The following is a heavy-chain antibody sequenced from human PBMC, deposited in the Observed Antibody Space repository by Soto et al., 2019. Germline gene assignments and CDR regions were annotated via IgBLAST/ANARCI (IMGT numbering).Heavy chain of an antibody. CDR1: GYTFTTYY. Sequence: GASVKVSCKASGYTFTTYYMYWVRQAPGQGLEWMGIINPSGGSTSFAQKFQGRVTMTRDTSTNTVYMEIISLMSEDTAVYYCARGGGEMANPPPYLYWGQGTQVTVSS. D-gene: IGHD3-16*01. CDR3: ARGGGEMANPPPYLY. J-gene: IGHJ4*02. V-gene: IGHV1-46*01. CDR2: INPSGGST.